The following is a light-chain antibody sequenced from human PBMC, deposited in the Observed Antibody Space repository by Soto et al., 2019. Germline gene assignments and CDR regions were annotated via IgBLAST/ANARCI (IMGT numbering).Light chain of an antibody. Sequence: AIQLTQSPSSLSASVGDRVTITCRASQGISSALAWYQQKPGKAPKLLIYDASSLESGVPSRFRGSGSGIDFPLTIISLQAEDFATYYCQQFNSDPSITFGQGTRLEIK. CDR1: QGISSA. V-gene: IGKV1-13*02. CDR3: QQFNSDPSIT. CDR2: DAS. J-gene: IGKJ5*01.